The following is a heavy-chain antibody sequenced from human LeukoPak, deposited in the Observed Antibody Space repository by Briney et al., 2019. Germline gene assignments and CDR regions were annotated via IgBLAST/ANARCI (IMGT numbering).Heavy chain of an antibody. Sequence: ASVKASCKASGGTFSSYAISWVRQAPGQGLEWMGRIIPILGIANYAQKFQGRVTITADKSTSTAYMELSSLRSEDTAVYYCARDPGRGYSYGFFDYWGQGTLVTVSS. D-gene: IGHD5-18*01. CDR2: IIPILGIA. V-gene: IGHV1-69*04. J-gene: IGHJ4*02. CDR1: GGTFSSYA. CDR3: ARDPGRGYSYGFFDY.